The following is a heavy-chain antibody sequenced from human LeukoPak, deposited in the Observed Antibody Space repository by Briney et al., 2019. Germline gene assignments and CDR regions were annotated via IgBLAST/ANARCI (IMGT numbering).Heavy chain of an antibody. CDR1: GYTFTGYY. D-gene: IGHD1-26*01. V-gene: IGHV1-46*01. CDR3: AREGGIVGARDTAFDI. CDR2: INPSGGST. Sequence: ASVKVSCKASGYTFTGYYMHWVRQAPGQGLEWMGIINPSGGSTTYARQFQGRVTMTRDMSTNTVYMELSSLRSEDTAVYYCAREGGIVGARDTAFDIWGQGTMVTVSS. J-gene: IGHJ3*02.